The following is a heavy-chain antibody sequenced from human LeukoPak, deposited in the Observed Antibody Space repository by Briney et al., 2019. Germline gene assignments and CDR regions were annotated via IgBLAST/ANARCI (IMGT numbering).Heavy chain of an antibody. CDR1: GYTFTSYG. CDR3: AREFYDSGNYGFDY. Sequence: VASVKVSCKASGYTFTSYGISWVRQAPGQGLEWMGIIKPSGGTTVYAQKFQGRVTMTRDTSTSTVYMELSSLRSEDTAVYYCAREFYDSGNYGFDYWGQGTLVTVSS. CDR2: IKPSGGTT. J-gene: IGHJ4*02. D-gene: IGHD3-22*01. V-gene: IGHV1-46*01.